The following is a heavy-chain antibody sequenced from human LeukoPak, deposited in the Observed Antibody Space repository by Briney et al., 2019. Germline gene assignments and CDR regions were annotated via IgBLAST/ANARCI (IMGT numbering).Heavy chain of an antibody. V-gene: IGHV3-21*01. D-gene: IGHD3-10*01. CDR1: GFTFSSYS. Sequence: SGGSLRLSCAASGFTFSSYSMNWVRQAPGKGLKWVSSISSSSSYIYYADSVKGRFTISRDNAKNSLYLQMNSLRAEDTAVYYCARDLRYGSGSYYTGVIDYWGQGTLVTVSS. CDR2: ISSSSSYI. CDR3: ARDLRYGSGSYYTGVIDY. J-gene: IGHJ4*02.